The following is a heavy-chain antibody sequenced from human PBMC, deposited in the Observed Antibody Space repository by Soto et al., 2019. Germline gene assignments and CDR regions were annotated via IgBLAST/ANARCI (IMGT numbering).Heavy chain of an antibody. CDR1: GYTFTSYA. CDR2: INAGNGNT. Sequence: QVQLVQSGAEVKKPGASVKVSCKASGYTFTSYAIHWVRQSPGQRLEWRGWINAGNGNTKYSQKLQGRVTITRDTSASTSDMELSSLRSEDTAVYYCARGYSGYLAWFDPWGQGTLVTVAS. CDR3: ARGYSGYLAWFDP. D-gene: IGHD5-12*01. V-gene: IGHV1-3*01. J-gene: IGHJ5*02.